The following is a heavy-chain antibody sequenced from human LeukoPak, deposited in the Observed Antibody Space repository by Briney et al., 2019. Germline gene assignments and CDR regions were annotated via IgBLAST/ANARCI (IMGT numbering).Heavy chain of an antibody. CDR3: AREMGGSSWFPPLDH. CDR1: GFTLSSFG. CDR2: IWYDGSKK. Sequence: HPGRSLTLSCATSGFTLSSFGMHWVRQAPGNGLEWVALIWYDGSKKYYADSVKGRFTISRDNAKNKVSLQMNSLRVEDTAVYYCAREMGGSSWFPPLDHWGQGTLVTVSS. V-gene: IGHV3-33*01. D-gene: IGHD6-13*01. J-gene: IGHJ4*02.